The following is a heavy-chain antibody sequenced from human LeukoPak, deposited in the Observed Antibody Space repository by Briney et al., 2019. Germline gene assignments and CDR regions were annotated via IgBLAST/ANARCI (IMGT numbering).Heavy chain of an antibody. D-gene: IGHD4-17*01. J-gene: IGHJ5*02. CDR2: ISSSSYI. V-gene: IGHV3-21*04. CDR3: AKTYGDYGGNWFDP. Sequence: GGSLRLSCAASGFTFSSYSMNWVRQAPGKGLEWVSSISSSSYIYYADSVKGRFTISRDNAKNSLYLQMNSLRAEDTAVYYCAKTYGDYGGNWFDPWGQGTLVTVSS. CDR1: GFTFSSYS.